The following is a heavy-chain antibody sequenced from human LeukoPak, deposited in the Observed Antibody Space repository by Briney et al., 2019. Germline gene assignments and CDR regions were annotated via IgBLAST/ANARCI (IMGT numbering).Heavy chain of an antibody. CDR3: ARDGSGSYLNWFDP. Sequence: SETLSLTCTVSGGSIRSYYWSWIRQPPGKGLEWIGFISYSGGTNYNPSLKSRVTISVDTSRNQFSLKLNSVTAADTAVYFCARDGSGSYLNWFDPWGQGTLVTVSS. CDR2: ISYSGGT. V-gene: IGHV4-59*01. CDR1: GGSIRSYY. D-gene: IGHD3-10*01. J-gene: IGHJ5*02.